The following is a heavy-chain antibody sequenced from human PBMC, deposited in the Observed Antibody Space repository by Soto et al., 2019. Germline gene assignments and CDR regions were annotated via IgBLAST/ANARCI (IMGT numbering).Heavy chain of an antibody. CDR3: ARDPIFDSVPNPYYYYGMDV. CDR1: GFSFSDSY. D-gene: IGHD2-21*01. V-gene: IGHV3-11*06. Sequence: GGSLRLSCAASGFSFSDSYMSWVRQAPGKGLEWVAYISGSSGYTGYADSVKGRFTISRDNAKNSLYLQMNSLRVEDTAVYYCARDPIFDSVPNPYYYYGMDVWGQGTTVTVSS. J-gene: IGHJ6*02. CDR2: ISGSSGYT.